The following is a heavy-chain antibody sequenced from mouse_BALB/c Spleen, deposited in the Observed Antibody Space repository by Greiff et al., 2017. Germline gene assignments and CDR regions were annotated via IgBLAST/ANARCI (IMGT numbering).Heavy chain of an antibody. CDR2: IWAGGST. CDR1: GFSLTSYG. D-gene: IGHD1-1*01. J-gene: IGHJ3*01. V-gene: IGHV2-9*02. CDR3: AREEGYYGSSYAWFAY. Sequence: VQLQQSGPGLVAPSQSLSITCTVSGFSLTSYGVHWVRQPPGKGLEWLGVIWAGGSTNYNSALMSRLSISKDNSKSQVFLKMNSLQTDDTAMYYCAREEGYYGSSYAWFAYWGQGTLVTVSA.